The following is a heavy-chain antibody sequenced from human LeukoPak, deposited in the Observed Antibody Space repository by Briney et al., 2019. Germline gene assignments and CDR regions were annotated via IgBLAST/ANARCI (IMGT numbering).Heavy chain of an antibody. CDR1: GFXFSSYA. D-gene: IGHD3-22*01. Sequence: PGGSLRLSCAASGFXFSSYAISWVRQAAGKEQEWVSGLSGSGTSTYYADSVKGRFTLSRDNSNNTLYLQMNSLRAEDTAVYYCAKTLINSVYSSLDYWGQGTLVTVSS. CDR2: LSGSGTST. J-gene: IGHJ4*02. V-gene: IGHV3-23*01. CDR3: AKTLINSVYSSLDY.